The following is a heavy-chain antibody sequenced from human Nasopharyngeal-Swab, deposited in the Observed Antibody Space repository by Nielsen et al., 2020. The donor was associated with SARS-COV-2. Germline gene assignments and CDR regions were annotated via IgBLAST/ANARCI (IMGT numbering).Heavy chain of an antibody. V-gene: IGHV3-30*04. CDR1: GFSFRSTA. CDR3: ASLTTLWAFDI. Sequence: GESLKISCAASGFSFRSTAMDWVRQAPGKGLEWVAVIAYDGSNTYYADSVKGRFTISRDNPKNSLYLQMNSLRAEDTGIYYCASLTTLWAFDIWGQGTVVTVSS. CDR2: IAYDGSNT. J-gene: IGHJ3*02. D-gene: IGHD4-17*01.